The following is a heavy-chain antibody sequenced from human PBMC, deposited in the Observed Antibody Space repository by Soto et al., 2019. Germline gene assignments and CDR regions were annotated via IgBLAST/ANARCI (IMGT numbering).Heavy chain of an antibody. CDR3: AREEASRIERWFDP. CDR2: ISYGGST. Sequence: SETLSLTCTVSGVSISSHNYYWNWIRHPPGKGLEWIGFISYGGSTHYNPSLNSRVFISADKSNNRFSLRLTSVTAADTAMYYCAREEASRIERWFDPWGQGTLVTVSS. V-gene: IGHV4-31*03. J-gene: IGHJ5*02. CDR1: GVSISSHNYY.